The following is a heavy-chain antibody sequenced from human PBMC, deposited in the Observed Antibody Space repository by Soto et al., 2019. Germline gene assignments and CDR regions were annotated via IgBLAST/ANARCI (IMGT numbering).Heavy chain of an antibody. CDR1: GGTFSSYT. V-gene: IGHV1-69*02. CDR2: IIPILGIA. Sequence: QVQLVQSGAEVKKPGSSVKVSCKASGGTFSSYTISWVRQAPGQGLEWMGRIIPILGIANYAQKFQGRVTITADKSTSTAYMELSSLRSEDTAVYYCASGAMGVVPAARMGGMDVWGQGTTVTVSS. CDR3: ASGAMGVVPAARMGGMDV. J-gene: IGHJ6*02. D-gene: IGHD2-2*01.